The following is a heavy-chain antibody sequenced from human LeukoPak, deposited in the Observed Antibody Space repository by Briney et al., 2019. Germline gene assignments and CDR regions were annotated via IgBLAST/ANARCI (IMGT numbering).Heavy chain of an antibody. CDR3: AKEFYRSGNNPAPFDY. CDR1: GLIFSAYA. V-gene: IGHV3-23*01. Sequence: GGSLRLSCAASGLIFSAYAMRWVRQAPGKELEWVSGVSGSGGRTYYADFVKGRFTISRDNSRNTLHLQMNSLRAEDTAVYFCAKEFYRSGNNPAPFDYWGQGTLVTVSS. D-gene: IGHD3-10*01. J-gene: IGHJ4*02. CDR2: VSGSGGRT.